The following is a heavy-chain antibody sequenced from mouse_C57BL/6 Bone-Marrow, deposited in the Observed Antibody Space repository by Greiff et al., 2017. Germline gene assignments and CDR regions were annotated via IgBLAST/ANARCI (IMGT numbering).Heavy chain of an antibody. CDR1: GFSLTSYG. Sequence: QVQLKESGPGLVQPSQSLSITCTVSGFSLTSYGVHWVRQSPGKGLEWLGVIWSGGSTDYNAAFISRLSISKDNSKSQVFFKMTSLQADDTAIYYCARNGMGYSFDYWGQGTTLTVSS. V-gene: IGHV2-2*01. CDR2: IWSGGST. J-gene: IGHJ2*01. D-gene: IGHD2-3*01. CDR3: ARNGMGYSFDY.